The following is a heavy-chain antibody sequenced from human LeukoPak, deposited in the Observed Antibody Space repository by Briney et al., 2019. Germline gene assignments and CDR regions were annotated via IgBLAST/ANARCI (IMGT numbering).Heavy chain of an antibody. CDR1: GYSFTSYW. Sequence: GGSLRLSCKGSGYSFTSYWMGWVRQMPGKGLEWMGIIYPGDSDTRHSPSFQGQVTISADKSISTAYLHWRSLKASDTAMYYCASKDYYGMDVWGQGTTVTVSS. CDR3: ASKDYYGMDV. V-gene: IGHV5-51*01. CDR2: IYPGDSDT. J-gene: IGHJ6*02.